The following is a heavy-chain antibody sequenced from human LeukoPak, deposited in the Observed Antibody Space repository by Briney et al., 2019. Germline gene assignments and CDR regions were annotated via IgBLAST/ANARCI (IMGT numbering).Heavy chain of an antibody. CDR1: GGSISSSSYY. D-gene: IGHD3-22*01. V-gene: IGHV4-39*01. CDR2: IYYSGST. J-gene: IGHJ4*02. CDR3: ARHGIVVVMYFDY. Sequence: SETLSLICTVSGGSISSSSYYWGWIRQPPGKGLEWIGSIYYSGSTYYNPSLKSRVTISVDTSKNQFSLKLSSVTAADTAVYYCARHGIVVVMYFDYWGQGALVTVSS.